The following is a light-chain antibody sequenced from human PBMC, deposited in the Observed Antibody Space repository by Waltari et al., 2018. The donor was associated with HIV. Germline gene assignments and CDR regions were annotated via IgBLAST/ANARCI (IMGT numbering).Light chain of an antibody. V-gene: IGKV1-5*03. Sequence: DIQMTQSPSTLYASVGDRVTITCRARQSISSWMALYQQKPGKAPKLLIYKASSLESGVPSRFSGSGSGTEFTLTISSLQPDDFATYYCQQYNSYSYTFGQGTKLEIK. J-gene: IGKJ2*01. CDR1: QSISSW. CDR3: QQYNSYSYT. CDR2: KAS.